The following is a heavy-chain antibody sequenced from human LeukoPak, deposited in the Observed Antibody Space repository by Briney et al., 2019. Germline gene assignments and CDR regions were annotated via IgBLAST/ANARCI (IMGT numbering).Heavy chain of an antibody. CDR2: INPNSGGT. CDR1: GYTFTGYY. J-gene: IGHJ6*03. Sequence: ASVKVSCKASGYTFTGYYMHWVRQAPGQGLEWMGRINPNSGGTNYAQKFQGRVTMTRDTSISTAYMELSRLRSDDTAVYYCARVWVESGYLDPNLPRKRYYYYYMDVWGKGTTVTASS. CDR3: ARVWVESGYLDPNLPRKRYYYYYMDV. V-gene: IGHV1-2*06. D-gene: IGHD5-12*01.